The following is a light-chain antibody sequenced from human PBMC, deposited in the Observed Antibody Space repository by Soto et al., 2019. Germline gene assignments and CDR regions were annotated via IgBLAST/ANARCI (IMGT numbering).Light chain of an antibody. CDR2: AAS. CDR1: QNISSW. Sequence: DIQMTQSPSTLSASVGDRVTLTCRASQNISSWLAWYQQKPGKAPDLLIYAASSLKSGVPPRFSGSGSGTDFTLTITGLQPADFATYYCQQNYSIPITFGQGTRLEIK. V-gene: IGKV1-5*01. CDR3: QQNYSIPIT. J-gene: IGKJ5*01.